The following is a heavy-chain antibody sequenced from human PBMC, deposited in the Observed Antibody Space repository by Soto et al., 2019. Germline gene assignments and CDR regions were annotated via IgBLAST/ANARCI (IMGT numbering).Heavy chain of an antibody. V-gene: IGHV3-23*01. CDR1: GFTFNHYA. Sequence: VQLLESGGGLVQPGGSLRLACTASGFTFNHYAMSWVRQAPGKGLEWVSAVSGRGGSTKYADSVKGRFIISRDNSNSTLYLQMDSLRGEDTGVYYCAKDSTVTTSLYFYYYGFDVWGQGTTVTVSS. CDR3: AKDSTVTTSLYFYYYGFDV. CDR2: VSGRGGST. J-gene: IGHJ6*02. D-gene: IGHD4-17*01.